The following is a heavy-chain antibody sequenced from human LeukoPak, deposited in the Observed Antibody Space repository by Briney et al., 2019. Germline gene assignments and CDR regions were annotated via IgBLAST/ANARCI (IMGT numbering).Heavy chain of an antibody. CDR2: ISWNSGSI. CDR3: AKGLTTRRIFDY. Sequence: GRSLRLSCAASGFTFYDYAMHWVRQAPGKGLEWVSGISWNSGSIGYADSVKGRFTISRDNAKNSLYLQMNSLRAEDTALYYCAKGLTTRRIFDYWGQGTLVTVSS. CDR1: GFTFYDYA. V-gene: IGHV3-9*01. D-gene: IGHD4/OR15-4a*01. J-gene: IGHJ4*02.